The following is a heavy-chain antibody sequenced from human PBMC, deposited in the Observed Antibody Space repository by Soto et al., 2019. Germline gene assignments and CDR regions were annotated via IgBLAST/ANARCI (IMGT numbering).Heavy chain of an antibody. CDR1: GFTFSSCA. V-gene: IGHV3-23*01. J-gene: IGHJ4*02. D-gene: IGHD1-26*01. CDR3: AKGEEWELLPFDY. CDR2: ISGSGGST. Sequence: EVQLLESGGGLVQPGGSLRLSCAASGFTFSSCARSWVRQAPGKGLEWVSAISGSGGSTYYADSVKGRFTISRDNSKNTLYLQMNSLRAEDTAVYYCAKGEEWELLPFDYWGQGTLVTVSS.